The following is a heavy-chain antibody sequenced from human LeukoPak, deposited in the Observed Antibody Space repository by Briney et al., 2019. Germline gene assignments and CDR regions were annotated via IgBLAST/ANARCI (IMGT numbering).Heavy chain of an antibody. Sequence: SETLSLTCAVYGGSFSGYYWSWIRQPPGKGLEWIGEINHSGSTNYNPSLKSRVTISVDTSKNQFSLKLSSVTAADTAVYYCAREGGSGNYDFDYWGQGTLVTVSS. CDR3: AREGGSGNYDFDY. V-gene: IGHV4-34*01. CDR1: GGSFSGYY. J-gene: IGHJ4*02. D-gene: IGHD1-26*01. CDR2: INHSGST.